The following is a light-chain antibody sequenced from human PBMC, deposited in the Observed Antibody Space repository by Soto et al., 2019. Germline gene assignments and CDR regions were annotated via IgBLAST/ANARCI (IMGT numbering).Light chain of an antibody. Sequence: QSALTQPRSVSGSPGQSVTISCTGTSSDVGVYNYVSWYQQPPGTAPKLIIYEASNRPSGVPDRFSGSKSGNTASLTISGLQAADEADYYCSLYTSENTYVFGTGTKVTVL. V-gene: IGLV2-18*01. CDR2: EAS. CDR3: SLYTSENTYV. CDR1: SSDVGVYNY. J-gene: IGLJ1*01.